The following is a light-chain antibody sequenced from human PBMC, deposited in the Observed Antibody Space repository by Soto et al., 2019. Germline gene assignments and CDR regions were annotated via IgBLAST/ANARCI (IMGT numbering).Light chain of an antibody. CDR1: QSVRSNY. Sequence: EIALTQSPDTLSLSPGERATLSCRASQSVRSNYLAWYQQKPGQAPRFLIYDASSRATGIPDRFSGSGSGTDFTLTISRLEPEDFAVYYCQQYGSSTLTFGGGTKVDIK. J-gene: IGKJ4*01. CDR3: QQYGSSTLT. V-gene: IGKV3-20*01. CDR2: DAS.